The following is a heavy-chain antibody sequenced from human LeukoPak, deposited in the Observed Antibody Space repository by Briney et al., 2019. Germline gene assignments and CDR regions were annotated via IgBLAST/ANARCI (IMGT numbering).Heavy chain of an antibody. Sequence: SQTLSLTCTVSGGSMSSGGYYWSWIRQHPGKGLEWIGYIYYSGSTYYNPSLKSRVTISVDTSKNQFSLKLSSVTAADTAVYYCARVVVVPAAILRAFDIWGQGTMVTVSS. J-gene: IGHJ3*02. D-gene: IGHD2-2*02. V-gene: IGHV4-31*03. CDR2: IYYSGST. CDR3: ARVVVVPAAILRAFDI. CDR1: GGSMSSGGYY.